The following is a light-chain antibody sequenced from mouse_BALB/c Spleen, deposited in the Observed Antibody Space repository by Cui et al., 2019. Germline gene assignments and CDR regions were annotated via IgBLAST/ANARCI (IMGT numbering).Light chain of an antibody. V-gene: IGKV12-46*01. Sequence: DIQLTQSAASISASVGETVTITCRASEYIYSNLAWYQQKPGTSPQLLVYAATNLADGVPSRFSGSGSGTQYSLKISSLQSEDFGSYYCQHFWGTPWTFGGGTKLEIK. J-gene: IGKJ1*01. CDR2: AAT. CDR3: QHFWGTPWT. CDR1: EYIYSN.